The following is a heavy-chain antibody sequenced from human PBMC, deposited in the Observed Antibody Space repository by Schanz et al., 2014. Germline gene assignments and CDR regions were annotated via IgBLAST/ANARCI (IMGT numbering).Heavy chain of an antibody. D-gene: IGHD2-15*01. J-gene: IGHJ6*02. CDR1: GDSMSSGGYY. Sequence: QVQLQESGPGLVKPSQTLSLTCNVSGDSMSSGGYYWNWIRQHPGKGLEWIGYIYDSGHTYYNPSLKSRVTMSIDTSENQFSLNLRSVTGADTAVYYCARVVGPSFYYGMDVWGQGTTVTVS. CDR2: IYDSGHT. CDR3: ARVVGPSFYYGMDV. V-gene: IGHV4-31*03.